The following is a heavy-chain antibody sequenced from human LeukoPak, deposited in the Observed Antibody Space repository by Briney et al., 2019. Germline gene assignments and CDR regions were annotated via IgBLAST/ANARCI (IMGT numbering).Heavy chain of an antibody. D-gene: IGHD6-13*01. Sequence: PGGSLRLSCVPSGFTFSDYYMSWIRQAPGKALQWVSYIPSTSSYTTYADSVKGRFTISRDNAKNSLYLQMNSLRAEDTAVYYCARAANTAAGTPTLAIDYWGQGTLVTVSS. CDR2: IPSTSSYT. J-gene: IGHJ4*01. V-gene: IGHV3-11*05. CDR3: ARAANTAAGTPTLAIDY. CDR1: GFTFSDYY.